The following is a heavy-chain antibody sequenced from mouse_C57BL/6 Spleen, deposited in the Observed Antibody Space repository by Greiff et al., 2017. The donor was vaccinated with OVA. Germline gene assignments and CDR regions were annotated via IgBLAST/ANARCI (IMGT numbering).Heavy chain of an antibody. V-gene: IGHV5-17*01. D-gene: IGHD2-4*01. Sequence: EVKLVESGGGLVKPGGSLKLSCAASGFTFSDSGMHWVRQAPEQGLEWVAYISSGSSTTHYADTVKGRFTLSRDNAKNTLFLQMTSLRSEDAAMYYYGRQDYDGGNAMDYWGQGTSVTVSS. J-gene: IGHJ4*01. CDR1: GFTFSDSG. CDR3: GRQDYDGGNAMDY. CDR2: ISSGSSTT.